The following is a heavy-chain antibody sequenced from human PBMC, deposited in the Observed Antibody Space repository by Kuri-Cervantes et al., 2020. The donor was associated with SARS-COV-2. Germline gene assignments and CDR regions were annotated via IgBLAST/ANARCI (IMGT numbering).Heavy chain of an antibody. J-gene: IGHJ5*02. D-gene: IGHD3-3*01. Sequence: SQTLSLTCAVSGGSISSGGYSWSWIRQPPGKGLEWIGYIYHSGSTYYNPSLKSRVTISVDTSKNQFSLKLSSVTAADTAVYYCARVGDYDFWSGLYNWFDPWGQGTLVTVSS. CDR3: ARVGDYDFWSGLYNWFDP. CDR1: GGSISSGGYS. V-gene: IGHV4-30-2*05. CDR2: IYHSGST.